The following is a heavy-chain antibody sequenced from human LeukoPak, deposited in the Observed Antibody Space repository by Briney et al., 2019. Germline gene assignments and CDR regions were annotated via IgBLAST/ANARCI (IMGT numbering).Heavy chain of an antibody. Sequence: SETLSLTCAVYGGSFSGYYWSWIRQPPGKGLEWIGEINHSGSTNYNPSLKSRVTISVVTSKNQFSLKLSSVTAADTAVYYCARAQRITIFGVVIRGHPGGYYFDYWGQGTLVTVSS. J-gene: IGHJ4*02. CDR1: GGSFSGYY. CDR2: INHSGST. CDR3: ARAQRITIFGVVIRGHPGGYYFDY. V-gene: IGHV4-34*01. D-gene: IGHD3-3*01.